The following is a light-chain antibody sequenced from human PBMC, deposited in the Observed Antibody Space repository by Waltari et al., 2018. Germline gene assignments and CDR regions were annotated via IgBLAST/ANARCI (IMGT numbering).Light chain of an antibody. Sequence: DIVMTQSPDSLAVSLGERATINCKSSQSVLYSSNNRNYLTWYQQKPGQPPKLLIYWASIRESGVPDRFSGGGSGTDFTLTISSLQAEDVAVYCCQQYYTTPLTFGGGTKVEIK. CDR3: QQYYTTPLT. V-gene: IGKV4-1*01. CDR2: WAS. CDR1: QSVLYSSNNRNY. J-gene: IGKJ4*01.